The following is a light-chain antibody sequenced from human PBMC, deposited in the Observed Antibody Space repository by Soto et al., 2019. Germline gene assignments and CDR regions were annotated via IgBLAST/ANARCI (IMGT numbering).Light chain of an antibody. CDR1: SSDVGGYNY. CDR2: DVS. CDR3: CSYAGSYPLYV. Sequence: QSALTQPRSVSGSPGQSVTISCTGTSSDVGGYNYVSWYQQHPGKAPKLMIYDVSKRPSGVPDRFSGSKSGNTASLTISGLQAEDEADYYCCSYAGSYPLYVFGTGTK. V-gene: IGLV2-11*01. J-gene: IGLJ1*01.